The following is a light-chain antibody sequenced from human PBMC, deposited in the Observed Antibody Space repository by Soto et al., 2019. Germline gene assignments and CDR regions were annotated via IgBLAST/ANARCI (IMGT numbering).Light chain of an antibody. CDR2: GNS. V-gene: IGLV1-40*01. J-gene: IGLJ1*01. Sequence: QSVLTQPPSVSGAPGQRVTISCTGSSSNIGAGYDVHWYQQLPGTAPKLLIYGNSNRPSGVPDRFSGSKSGTSASLAITGLQAEDEADYYCQSYDSSLSGPSYVFGTSTQLTVL. CDR1: SSNIGAGYD. CDR3: QSYDSSLSGPSYV.